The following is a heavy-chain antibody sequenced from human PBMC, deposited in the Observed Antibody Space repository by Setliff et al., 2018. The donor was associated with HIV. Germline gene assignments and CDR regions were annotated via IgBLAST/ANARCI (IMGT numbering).Heavy chain of an antibody. CDR3: ARVPTTPDFYYYYMAV. CDR1: GGSISSGGYY. J-gene: IGHJ6*03. Sequence: SETLSLTCTVSGGSISSGGYYWSWIRQHPGKGLEWIGYIYYSGGTYYNPSLKSRVPISVATSKNQFSLKLSSVTAADTAVYYCARVPTTPDFYYYYMAVWGKGTTVTVSS. V-gene: IGHV4-31*03. CDR2: IYYSGGT. D-gene: IGHD1-1*01.